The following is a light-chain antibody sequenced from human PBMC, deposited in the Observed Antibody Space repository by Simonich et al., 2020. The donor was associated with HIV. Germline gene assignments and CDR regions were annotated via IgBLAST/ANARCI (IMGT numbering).Light chain of an antibody. CDR1: SSDVGGYNS. J-gene: IGLJ3*02. CDR2: DVS. CDR3: CSYAGSYTWV. Sequence: QSALTQPRSVSGSPGPSVTISCPGTSSDVGGYNSVSWYPQHPGKAPKLMIYDVSKRPSGVPDRFAGSKSGNTASLTISGLQAEDEADYYCCSYAGSYTWVFGGGTKLTVL. V-gene: IGLV2-11*01.